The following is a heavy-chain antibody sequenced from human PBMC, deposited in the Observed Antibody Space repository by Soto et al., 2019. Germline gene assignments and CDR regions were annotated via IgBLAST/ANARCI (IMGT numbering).Heavy chain of an antibody. D-gene: IGHD3-10*01. CDR2: IYYSGST. CDR1: GGSISSGGYY. V-gene: IGHV4-31*01. CDR3: ARDISPHSSGRKGNGYDR. J-gene: IGHJ5*02. Sequence: QVQLQESGPGLVKPSQTLSLTCTVSGGSISSGGYYWSWIRQHPGKGLEWIGYIYYSGSTYYNPSLKTPVTTSVVTSKNQFALKLGSVTAAVTAVYHCARDISPHSSGRKGNGYDRRGQGALGTVAA.